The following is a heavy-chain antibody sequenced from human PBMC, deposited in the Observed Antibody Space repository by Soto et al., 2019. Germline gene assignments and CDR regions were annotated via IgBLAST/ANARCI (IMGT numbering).Heavy chain of an antibody. Sequence: SETLSLTCTVSGGSMRNYFWTWIRQPPGKGLEWIGYIHYSGTTSFFPSYNPSLRSRVTISEDTSKNQFSLKLLSVATADTAVYFCAAGEASSRNLAPYYLDFWGQGTLVTVSS. CDR3: AAGEASSRNLAPYYLDF. CDR1: GGSMRNYF. D-gene: IGHD6-13*01. V-gene: IGHV4-59*01. CDR2: IHYSGTT. J-gene: IGHJ4*02.